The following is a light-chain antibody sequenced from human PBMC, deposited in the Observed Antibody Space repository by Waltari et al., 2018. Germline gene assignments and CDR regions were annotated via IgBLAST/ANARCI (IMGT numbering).Light chain of an antibody. J-gene: IGKJ1*01. Sequence: ELVLTQSPGTLSLSPGERATLSCRASQSIRKYLVWYQQRPGQAPRLLIYAASTKATGIPDRFSGSGFGTDFSLTISRLEPEDFAVYYCQNHERLPAKFGQGTKVEIK. CDR3: QNHERLPAK. CDR2: AAS. CDR1: QSIRKY. V-gene: IGKV3-20*01.